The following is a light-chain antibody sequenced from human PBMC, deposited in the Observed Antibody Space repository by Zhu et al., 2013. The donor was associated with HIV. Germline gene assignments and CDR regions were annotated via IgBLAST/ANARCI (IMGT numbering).Light chain of an antibody. CDR1: QTINNW. J-gene: IGKJ1*01. V-gene: IGKV1-9*01. CDR2: GAS. CDR3: LQHNTYPRT. Sequence: GDRVTITCRAGQTINNWLAWYQHKPGRAPELLIYGASTLQSGVPSRFSGSGSGTDFTLTISSLQPEDFATYYCLQHNTYPRTFGQGTKVDIK.